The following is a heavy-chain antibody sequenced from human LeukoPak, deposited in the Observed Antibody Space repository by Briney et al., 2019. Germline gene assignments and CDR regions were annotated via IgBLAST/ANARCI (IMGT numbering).Heavy chain of an antibody. V-gene: IGHV5-51*01. J-gene: IGHJ4*02. CDR2: IYPGDSDT. D-gene: IGHD2-15*01. Sequence: GESLKISCKGSGYSFTSYWIGWVRQMPGKGLEWMGIIYPGDSDTRYSPSFQGQVTISADKSISTAYLQWSSLKASDTAMYYCARRYCSGGCCYLSFDNWGQGTLVTVSS. CDR3: ARRYCSGGCCYLSFDN. CDR1: GYSFTSYW.